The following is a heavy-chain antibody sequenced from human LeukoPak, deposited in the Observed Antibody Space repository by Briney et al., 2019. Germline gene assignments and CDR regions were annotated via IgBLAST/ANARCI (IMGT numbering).Heavy chain of an antibody. J-gene: IGHJ3*01. V-gene: IGHV1-24*01. Sequence: ASVKVSCKVSGYTLTELSIHWVRQAPGKGLEWMGGFDPEDGETIYAQWFQGRITMTDDTSTDTGYMELSSLRSEDTAVYYCATDQRGAGLGFVYGSGSFNGLDVWGQGTMVTVSS. CDR2: FDPEDGET. CDR3: ATDQRGAGLGFVYGSGSFNGLDV. CDR1: GYTLTELS. D-gene: IGHD3-10*01.